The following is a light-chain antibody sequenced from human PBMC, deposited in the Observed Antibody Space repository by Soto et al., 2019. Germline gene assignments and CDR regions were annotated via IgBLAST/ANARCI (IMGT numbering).Light chain of an antibody. Sequence: DFVMTQAPDSLAVSLGERATINCKSSQSVFYNSNNKNHLGWFQQKPGHPPKLLIYGASFRPSGVPDRFSGSGSGTDFTLTISSLQAEDVAVYYCQQYYSIPFTFGQGTRLEIK. J-gene: IGKJ5*01. V-gene: IGKV4-1*01. CDR2: GAS. CDR1: QSVFYNSNNKNH. CDR3: QQYYSIPFT.